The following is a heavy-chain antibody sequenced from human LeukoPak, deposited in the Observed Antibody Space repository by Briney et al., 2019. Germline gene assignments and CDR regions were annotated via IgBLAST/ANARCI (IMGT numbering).Heavy chain of an antibody. V-gene: IGHV3-15*01. CDR3: VADLFNHYYGMDV. J-gene: IGHJ6*02. CDR2: FKSKTDGGTI. CDR1: GFSFSCYW. Sequence: GGSLRLSCAASGFSFSCYWMSWVRQAPGKGLEWVGRFKSKTDGGTIDYAAPVKGRFTISRDDSKDTLYLQMNSLNTEDTAVYYCVADLFNHYYGMDVWGQGTKVTVSS.